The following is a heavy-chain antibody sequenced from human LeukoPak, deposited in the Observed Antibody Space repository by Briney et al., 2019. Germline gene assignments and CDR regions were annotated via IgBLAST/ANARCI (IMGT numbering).Heavy chain of an antibody. CDR3: ADHFPYCSRGSCSYFDH. CDR2: ISAGGDAT. J-gene: IGHJ4*02. V-gene: IGHV3-23*01. D-gene: IGHD2-15*01. Sequence: GGSLRLSCAASGFTFSTYAMSWVRQAPGKGLKWVCAISAGGDATFYADSVKGRFTVSRDNPKNTLSLQMNSLRGEDTAIYYCADHFPYCSRGSCSYFDHWGQGTLVTVSS. CDR1: GFTFSTYA.